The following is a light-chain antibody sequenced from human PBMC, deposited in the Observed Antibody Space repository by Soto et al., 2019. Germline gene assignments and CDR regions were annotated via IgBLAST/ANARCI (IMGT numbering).Light chain of an antibody. Sequence: QSVLAQPASVSGSPGQSVTISCPGTSSEVGAYNAVSWYQQHPDKAPQLMIYKGTQRPSGVSNRFSGSTSGNAASLTISGLQAGDEADYFCCSSAPESTYVFGTGTKVTVL. CDR3: CSSAPESTYV. J-gene: IGLJ1*01. CDR1: SSEVGAYNA. V-gene: IGLV2-23*01. CDR2: KGT.